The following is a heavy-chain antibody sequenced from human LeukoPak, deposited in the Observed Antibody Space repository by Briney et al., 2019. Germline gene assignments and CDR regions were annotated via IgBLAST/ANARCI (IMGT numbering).Heavy chain of an antibody. CDR3: ARQISYAAAWPTI. D-gene: IGHD2-2*01. Sequence: PSETLSLTCTVSGDPISSYYWSWVRQPPGKGLEWIGYIHYSGGTNYNPSLKSRVTISVDTYMNQFFLSLTSVTAADTAIYYCARQISYAAAWPTIWGQGTMVTVSS. V-gene: IGHV4-59*08. J-gene: IGHJ3*02. CDR1: GDPISSYY. CDR2: IHYSGGT.